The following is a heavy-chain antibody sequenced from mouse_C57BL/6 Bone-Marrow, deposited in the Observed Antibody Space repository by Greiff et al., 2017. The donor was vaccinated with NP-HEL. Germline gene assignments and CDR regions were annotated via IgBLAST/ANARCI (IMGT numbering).Heavy chain of an antibody. CDR1: GYTFTSYW. J-gene: IGHJ2*01. V-gene: IGHV1-53*01. D-gene: IGHD2-5*01. CDR2: INPSHGGT. CDR3: ARLNYSNTYFDY. Sequence: QVQLQHPGTELVKPGASVKLSCKASGYTFTSYWMHWVQQSPGQGLEWIGNINPSHGGTNYHEKFKSKATLTVDKSSSTAYMQLSSLTSEDSAVYYCARLNYSNTYFDYWGQGTTLTVSS.